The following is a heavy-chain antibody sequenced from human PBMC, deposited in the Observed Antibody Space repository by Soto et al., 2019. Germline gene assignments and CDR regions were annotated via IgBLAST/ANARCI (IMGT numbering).Heavy chain of an antibody. CDR3: ARVVPAATHGMDV. CDR2: IIPIFGTA. J-gene: IGHJ6*02. CDR1: GGTFSSYA. Sequence: SVKVSCKASGGTFSSYAISWVRQAPGQGLEWMGGIIPIFGTANYAQKFQGRVTITADESTSTAYMELSSLRSEDTAVYYCARVVPAATHGMDVWGQGTTVTVSS. V-gene: IGHV1-69*13. D-gene: IGHD2-2*01.